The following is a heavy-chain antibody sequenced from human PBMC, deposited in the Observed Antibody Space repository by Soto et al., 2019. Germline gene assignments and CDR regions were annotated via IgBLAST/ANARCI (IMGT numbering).Heavy chain of an antibody. V-gene: IGHV4-61*01. CDR1: GGSVSSGSYY. J-gene: IGHJ6*02. CDR3: ASLGGCGGSCYSEDYYYGMDV. CDR2: IYYSGST. D-gene: IGHD2-15*01. Sequence: SETLSLTCTVSGGSVSSGSYYWSWIRQPPGKGLECIGYIYYSGSTNYNPSLKSRVTISVDTSKNQFSLKLSSVTAADTAVYYCASLGGCGGSCYSEDYYYGMDVWGQGTTVTVSS.